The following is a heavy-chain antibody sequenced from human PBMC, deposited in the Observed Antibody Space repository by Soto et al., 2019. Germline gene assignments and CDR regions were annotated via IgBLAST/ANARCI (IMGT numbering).Heavy chain of an antibody. Sequence: QLQLQESGPGLVKPSETLSLSCTISGDPISTSSSYYWGWIRQPPGKGLEWIANMYYSGSTYYNPSLKSRVTISLETSKNQFSLKLSSVTAADTAVYYCARIKIVGILTYYMDVWGKGTKVTV. CDR1: GDPISTSSSYY. CDR3: ARIKIVGILTYYMDV. J-gene: IGHJ6*03. V-gene: IGHV4-39*01. D-gene: IGHD3-3*01. CDR2: MYYSGST.